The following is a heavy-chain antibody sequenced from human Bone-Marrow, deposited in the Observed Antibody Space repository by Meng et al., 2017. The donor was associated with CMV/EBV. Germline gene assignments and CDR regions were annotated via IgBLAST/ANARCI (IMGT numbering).Heavy chain of an antibody. CDR1: GFTFSSYA. J-gene: IGHJ6*02. D-gene: IGHD3-3*01. Sequence: ESLKISCAASGFTFSSYAMSWVRQAPGKGLEWIGYIYYSGSTNYNPSLKSRVTISVDTSKNQFSLKLSSVTAADTAVYYCARSGGFWSGYYYYGMDVWGQGTTVTVSS. CDR3: ARSGGFWSGYYYYGMDV. CDR2: IYYSGST. V-gene: IGHV4-59*01.